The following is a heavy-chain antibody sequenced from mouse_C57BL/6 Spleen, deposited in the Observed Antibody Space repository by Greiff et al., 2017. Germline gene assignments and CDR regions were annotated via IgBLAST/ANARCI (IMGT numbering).Heavy chain of an antibody. D-gene: IGHD1-1*01. CDR1: GYTFTSYW. J-gene: IGHJ3*01. CDR2: IDPSDSYT. V-gene: IGHV1-59*01. Sequence: QVQLQQPGAELVRPGTSVKLSCKASGYTFTSYWMHWVKQRPGQGLEWIGVIDPSDSYTNYNQKFKGKATLTVDTSSSTAYMQLSSLTSEDSAVYYCAVYYHGSSYWFAYWGQGTLVTVSA. CDR3: AVYYHGSSYWFAY.